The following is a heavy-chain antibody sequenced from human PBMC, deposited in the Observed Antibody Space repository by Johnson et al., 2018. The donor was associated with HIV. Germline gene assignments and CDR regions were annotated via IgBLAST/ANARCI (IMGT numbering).Heavy chain of an antibody. CDR3: AKSDGFDI. Sequence: QVKLVESGGGVVQPGRSLRLSCAASGFTFSSYGMHWVRQAPGKGLEWVAVIWYDGSNKYYADSVRGRFTISRDNSKNTLYLQMNSLRAEDTAVYYCAKSDGFDIWGQGTMVTVAS. CDR2: IWYDGSNK. V-gene: IGHV3-33*06. J-gene: IGHJ3*02. CDR1: GFTFSSYG.